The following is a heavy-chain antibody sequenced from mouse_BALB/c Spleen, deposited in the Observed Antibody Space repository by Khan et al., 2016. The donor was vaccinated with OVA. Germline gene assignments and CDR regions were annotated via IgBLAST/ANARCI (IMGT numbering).Heavy chain of an antibody. Sequence: QVQLQQSGPGLVAPSQSLAITCTVSGFSLTDHGVSWIRQPPGKGLEWLGVIWGGGSTYYNSALKSRLSISKDNSKSQVFLKMNNLQTNDTAMYYCAKQRWSPYYGMDYWGQGTSVTVSS. CDR1: GFSLTDHG. J-gene: IGHJ4*01. V-gene: IGHV2-6-5*01. CDR3: AKQRWSPYYGMDY. D-gene: IGHD2-3*01. CDR2: IWGGGST.